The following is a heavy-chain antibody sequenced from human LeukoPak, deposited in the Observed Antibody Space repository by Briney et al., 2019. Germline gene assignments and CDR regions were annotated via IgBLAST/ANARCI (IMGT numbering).Heavy chain of an antibody. V-gene: IGHV3-48*03. CDR1: GFSLSSYE. CDR3: ARVGWVLRYAFDI. CDR2: ISSRGSTI. D-gene: IGHD3-16*01. Sequence: GGSLRLSCEASGFSLSSYEMIWVRQAPGKGLEWVSHISSRGSTIYYADSVKGRFTISRDNAKNSLYLQMNSLRAEDTAVYYCARVGWVLRYAFDIWGQGTMVTVSS. J-gene: IGHJ3*02.